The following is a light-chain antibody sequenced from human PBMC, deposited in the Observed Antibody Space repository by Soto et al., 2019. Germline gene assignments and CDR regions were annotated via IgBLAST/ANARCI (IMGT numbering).Light chain of an antibody. V-gene: IGKV3-11*01. Sequence: EFVLTQSPDTLSVSPGERATLSCRASHSISSHLVWYQQKPGQAPRLLIYGASNRATGIPARFSGSGSGTDFTLTISSPEPEDFAVYYCQQRSNWPPLITFGQGTRLEIK. CDR2: GAS. J-gene: IGKJ5*01. CDR1: HSISSH. CDR3: QQRSNWPPLIT.